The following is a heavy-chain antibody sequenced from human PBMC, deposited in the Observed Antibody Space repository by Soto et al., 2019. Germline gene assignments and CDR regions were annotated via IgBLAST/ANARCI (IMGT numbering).Heavy chain of an antibody. J-gene: IGHJ4*02. Sequence: GGALRLSCKASGFTFNTHWMHWVRQAPGKGLVWVSRIYFDGITTNYADSVKGRLTVSRDNAKNTVYLHVNTLRDEATAVYYCARGGAMGVDYRGQGTLVTVSS. CDR2: IYFDGITT. V-gene: IGHV3-74*01. CDR1: GFTFNTHW. D-gene: IGHD1-26*01. CDR3: ARGGAMGVDY.